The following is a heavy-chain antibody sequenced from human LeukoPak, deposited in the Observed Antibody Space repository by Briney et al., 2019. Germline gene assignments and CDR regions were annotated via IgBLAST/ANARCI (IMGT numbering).Heavy chain of an antibody. J-gene: IGHJ4*02. D-gene: IGHD6-13*01. V-gene: IGHV4-39*01. CDR1: GGSISGNTHY. Sequence: SETLSLTCTVSGGSISGNTHYWGWIRQPPGKGLEWIGSMFYNGSPYYNPSLKSRVTISVDTSNNQFSLRVSSVTAADTAVYYCARRRGYSGSYYYFDYWGQGTLVTVSS. CDR2: MFYNGSP. CDR3: ARRRGYSGSYYYFDY.